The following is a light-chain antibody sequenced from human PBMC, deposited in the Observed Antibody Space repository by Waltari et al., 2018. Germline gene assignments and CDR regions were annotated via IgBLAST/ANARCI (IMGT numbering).Light chain of an antibody. J-gene: IGLJ2*01. CDR2: DVS. CDR3: SSYTSSSTSVV. CDR1: SSDVGGYNY. Sequence: QSALTQPASVSGSPGQSITISCTGTSSDVGGYNYVSWYQQHPGKAPKLVIYDVSNRPSGVSNRVSGSEAGNTASLTISGLQAEDEADYYGSSYTSSSTSVVFGGGTKLTVL. V-gene: IGLV2-14*03.